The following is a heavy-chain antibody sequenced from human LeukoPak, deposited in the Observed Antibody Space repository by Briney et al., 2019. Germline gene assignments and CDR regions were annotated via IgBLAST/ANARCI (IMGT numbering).Heavy chain of an antibody. D-gene: IGHD3-10*01. V-gene: IGHV3-23*01. J-gene: IGHJ4*02. Sequence: GGSLRLSCAASGFILSSDVMSWVRQAPGKGLEWVSSSTSGGDTYYADSVKGRFTISRDNSKNTHNLQMNSLRADDTAVYYCARQEVRGVMIDYWGQGTLVTVSS. CDR2: STSGGDT. CDR1: GFILSSDV. CDR3: ARQEVRGVMIDY.